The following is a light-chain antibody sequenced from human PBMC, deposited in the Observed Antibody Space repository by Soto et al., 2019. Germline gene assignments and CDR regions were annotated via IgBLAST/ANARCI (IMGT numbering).Light chain of an antibody. V-gene: IGKV3-11*01. CDR2: DTS. J-gene: IGKJ2*01. CDR3: QQRGYT. Sequence: EIVLTQSPATLSLSPGERATLSCRASQSVSSFLAWYQQKPGQATRLLIYDTSSRATGIPARFSGSGSGTDFTLTISSLEPEDFAVYYCQQRGYTFGQGTKLEIK. CDR1: QSVSSF.